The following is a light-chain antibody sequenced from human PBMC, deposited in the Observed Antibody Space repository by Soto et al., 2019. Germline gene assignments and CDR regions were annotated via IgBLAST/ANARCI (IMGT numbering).Light chain of an antibody. CDR3: QQYSSYWT. Sequence: DIQMTQSPSTLSGSVGDRVTITCRASQSISSWLAWYQQKPGKAPKLLIYDASRLESGVPSRFSGSGSGTEFTLTISSLQPDDFATYYCQQYSSYWTFGQGTK. V-gene: IGKV1-5*01. CDR2: DAS. J-gene: IGKJ1*01. CDR1: QSISSW.